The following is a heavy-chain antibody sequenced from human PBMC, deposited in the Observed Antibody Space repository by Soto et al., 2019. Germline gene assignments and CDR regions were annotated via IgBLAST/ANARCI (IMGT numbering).Heavy chain of an antibody. CDR3: ARGGWGSSGDYFDY. CDR1: GGTFSSYA. Sequence: GASVKVSCKASGGTFSSYAISWVRQAPGQGLEWMGGIIPIFGTANYAQKFEGRVTITADESTSTAYMELSSLSSVTAADTAVYYCARGGWGSSGDYFDYWGQGTLVTVSS. CDR2: IIPIFGTA. D-gene: IGHD6-6*01. J-gene: IGHJ4*02. V-gene: IGHV1-69*13.